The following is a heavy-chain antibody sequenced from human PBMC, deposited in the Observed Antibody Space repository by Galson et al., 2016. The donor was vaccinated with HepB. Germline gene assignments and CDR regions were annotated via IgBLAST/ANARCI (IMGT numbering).Heavy chain of an antibody. V-gene: IGHV4-59*01. J-gene: IGHJ2*01. CDR3: ARLESSAYYSIHWYFDL. D-gene: IGHD3-22*01. CDR1: GASISSYY. Sequence: SETLSLTCTVSGASISSYYWSWIRQPPGKGLDYIGYIYHNGITNYNSSLKSRVTISLDMSKNQFSLKLTSVTAADTAVYYCARLESSAYYSIHWYFDLWGRGTLVSVSS. CDR2: IYHNGIT.